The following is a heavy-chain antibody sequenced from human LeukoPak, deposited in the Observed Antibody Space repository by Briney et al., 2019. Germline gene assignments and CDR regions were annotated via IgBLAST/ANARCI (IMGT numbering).Heavy chain of an antibody. CDR2: IGNKVNSYTT. CDR3: TRGYSRISIYAFDI. D-gene: IGHD6-13*01. CDR1: GFTLSDHY. J-gene: IGHJ3*02. Sequence: GGSLRLSCAASGFTLSDHYIDWVRQAPGKGLEWVGRIGNKVNSYTTEYAASVKGRFTISGDDSRNSLYLQMNSLKTEDTAVYYCTRGYSRISIYAFDIWGPGTMVTVSS. V-gene: IGHV3-72*01.